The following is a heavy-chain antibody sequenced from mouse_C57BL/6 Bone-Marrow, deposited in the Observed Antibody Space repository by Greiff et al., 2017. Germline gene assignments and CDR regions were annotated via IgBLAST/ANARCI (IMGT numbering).Heavy chain of an antibody. J-gene: IGHJ1*03. Sequence: QVQLQQPGAELVKPGASVKLSCKASGYTFTSYWMHWVKQRPGQGLEWIGMIHPNSGSTNYNEKFKGKATLTVDKSSSTAYMQLSSLTSEDSAVYYCLGYADWYFDVWGTGTTVTVSS. CDR3: LGYADWYFDV. D-gene: IGHD2-2*01. CDR1: GYTFTSYW. V-gene: IGHV1-64*01. CDR2: IHPNSGST.